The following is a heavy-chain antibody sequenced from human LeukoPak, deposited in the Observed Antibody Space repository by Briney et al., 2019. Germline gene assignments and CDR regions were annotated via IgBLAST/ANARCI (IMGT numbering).Heavy chain of an antibody. CDR2: INHSGST. V-gene: IGHV4-34*01. CDR1: GGSFSGYY. Sequence: PSETLSLTCAVYGGSFSGYYWSWIRQPPGKGLEWIGEINHSGSTNYNPSLKSRVTISVDTSKNQFSLKLSSVTAAVTAVYYCARDPLIQLERPIDYWGQGTLVTVSS. D-gene: IGHD1-1*01. CDR3: ARDPLIQLERPIDY. J-gene: IGHJ4*02.